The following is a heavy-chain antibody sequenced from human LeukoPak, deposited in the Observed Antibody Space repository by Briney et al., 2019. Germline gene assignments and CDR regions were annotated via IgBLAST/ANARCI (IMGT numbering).Heavy chain of an antibody. J-gene: IGHJ3*02. CDR1: GYRFTSYW. V-gene: IGHV5-51*01. CDR2: MLPSDSDT. Sequence: GESLKISCKGSGYRFTSYWIGWVRQMPGKGLEWMEIMLPSDSDTRYSPSFLGQVTISADKSISTAYLQWGSLEASDNAMYYCARRGVGPSDAFDIWGQGTMVTVSS. D-gene: IGHD1-26*01. CDR3: ARRGVGPSDAFDI.